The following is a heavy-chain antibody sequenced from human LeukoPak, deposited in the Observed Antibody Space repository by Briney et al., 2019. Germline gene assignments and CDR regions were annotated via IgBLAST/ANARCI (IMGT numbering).Heavy chain of an antibody. CDR1: GYTFIGQY. CDR3: ARGYYGMDL. Sequence: PSVKLSCKASGYTFIGQYLYWARQTPGQGLEWMGWINPKTGDTDSAQNFQGRVTMTRDTSVSTVYMELSRLTSDDTAVYYCARGYYGMDLWGQGTTVTVSS. CDR2: INPKTGDT. V-gene: IGHV1-2*02. J-gene: IGHJ6*02.